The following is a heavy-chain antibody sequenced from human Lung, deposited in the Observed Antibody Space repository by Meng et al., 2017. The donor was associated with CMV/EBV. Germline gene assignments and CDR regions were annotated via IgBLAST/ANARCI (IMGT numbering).Heavy chain of an antibody. CDR2: LNPNTGGT. J-gene: IGHJ4*02. V-gene: IGHV1-2*02. CDR1: GYTFTGLY. CDR3: ARDVKLVVPALDY. Sequence: ASVKVSCKASGYTFTGLYLHWVRQAPGQGLEWMGWLNPNTGGTYYAQKFQDRVTMTRDTSIRTAYMELSSLRSDDTAVYYCARDVKLVVPALDYWGQGTLVTFSS. D-gene: IGHD2-15*01.